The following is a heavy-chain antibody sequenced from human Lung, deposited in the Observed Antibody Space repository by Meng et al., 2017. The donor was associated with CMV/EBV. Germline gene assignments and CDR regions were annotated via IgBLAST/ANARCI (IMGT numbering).Heavy chain of an antibody. CDR2: IYFCGRN. Sequence: GHLQESGPRLVKHSQTPCLTGTVSCGSISSGDNDRSLNRQRPGKGLELIGYIYFCGRNGCNPSLKRRVTIAVVTSKNQFSLELSSVSAVDTAVYYCARDRTTGRYFDYWGQGTLVTVSS. J-gene: IGHJ4*02. CDR1: CGSISSGDND. D-gene: IGHD1-1*01. V-gene: IGHV4-30-4*01. CDR3: ARDRTTGRYFDY.